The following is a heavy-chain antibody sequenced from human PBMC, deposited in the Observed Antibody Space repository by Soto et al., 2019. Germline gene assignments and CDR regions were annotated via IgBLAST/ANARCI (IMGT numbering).Heavy chain of an antibody. Sequence: GESLKISCKGSGYSFTSYWIGWVRQMPGKGLEWMGIIYPGDSDTRYSPSFQGQVTISADKSISTAYLQWSSLKASDTAMYYCARDTYSSGWHPEYYFDYWGQGTLVTVSS. CDR2: IYPGDSDT. V-gene: IGHV5-51*01. J-gene: IGHJ4*02. D-gene: IGHD6-19*01. CDR1: GYSFTSYW. CDR3: ARDTYSSGWHPEYYFDY.